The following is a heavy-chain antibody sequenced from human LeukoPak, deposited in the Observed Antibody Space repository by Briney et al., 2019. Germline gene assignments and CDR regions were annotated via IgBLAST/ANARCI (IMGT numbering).Heavy chain of an antibody. V-gene: IGHV3-23*01. Sequence: PGGSLRLSCAASGFTFSSYSMSWVRQAPGRVMEWVSAISGSGGSTYYADSVKGRFTISRDNSKNTLYLQMNSLRAEDTAVYYCAKDLELRYFDWLQTGASFDYWGQGTLVTVSS. CDR2: ISGSGGST. J-gene: IGHJ4*02. CDR3: AKDLELRYFDWLQTGASFDY. CDR1: GFTFSSYS. D-gene: IGHD3-9*01.